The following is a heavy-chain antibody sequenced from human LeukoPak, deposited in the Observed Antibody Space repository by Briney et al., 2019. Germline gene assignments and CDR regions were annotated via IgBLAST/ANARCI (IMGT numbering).Heavy chain of an antibody. CDR1: GGSFSGYY. Sequence: SETLSLTCAVYGGSFSGYYWSWIRQPPGKGLEWIGEINHSGSTNYNPSLKSRVTISVDTSKNQFSLKLSSVTAADTAVYYCARGRRAIWSYWGQGTLVTVSS. J-gene: IGHJ4*02. CDR2: INHSGST. D-gene: IGHD3-10*01. CDR3: ARGRRAIWSY. V-gene: IGHV4-34*01.